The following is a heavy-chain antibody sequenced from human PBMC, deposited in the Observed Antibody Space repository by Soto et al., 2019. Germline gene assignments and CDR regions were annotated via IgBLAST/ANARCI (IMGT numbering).Heavy chain of an antibody. V-gene: IGHV1-69*01. Sequence: QVQLVQSGAEVKKPGSSVKVSCKASGATFSSYAISWVRQAPGQGLEWMGGIIPIFGTANYAQKFQGRVTITADESTSTAYMELRSLRSEDTAVYYCESGRAARPGWYFDYWGQGTLVTVSS. J-gene: IGHJ4*02. CDR3: ESGRAARPGWYFDY. D-gene: IGHD6-6*01. CDR1: GATFSSYA. CDR2: IIPIFGTA.